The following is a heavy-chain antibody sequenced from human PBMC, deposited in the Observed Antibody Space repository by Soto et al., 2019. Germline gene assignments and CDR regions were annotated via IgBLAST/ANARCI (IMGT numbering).Heavy chain of an antibody. CDR3: TRDASRDSSARGWFDP. CDR2: ISSNSAYI. V-gene: IGHV3-21*01. CDR1: GFTFRSST. D-gene: IGHD6-13*01. Sequence: GGSLELSCGASGFTFRSSTMTWVRQAPGKGLEWVSTISSNSAYIYYTDALRGRFTISRDNAKNSLHLQMNSLRAEDTAVYYCTRDASRDSSARGWFDPWGPGTLVTVYS. J-gene: IGHJ5*02.